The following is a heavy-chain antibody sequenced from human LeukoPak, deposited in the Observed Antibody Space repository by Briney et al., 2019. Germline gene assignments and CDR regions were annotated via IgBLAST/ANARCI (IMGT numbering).Heavy chain of an antibody. CDR1: GFTFSSYA. CDR3: ARDRYCSGGSCYYFDY. J-gene: IGHJ4*02. V-gene: IGHV3-30*04. CDR2: ISYDGSNK. D-gene: IGHD2-15*01. Sequence: GGSLRLSCAASGFTFSSYAMHGVRQAPGKGLEWVAVISYDGSNKYYADSVKGRFTISRDNSKNTLYLQMNSLRAEDTAVYYCARDRYCSGGSCYYFDYWGQGTLVTVSS.